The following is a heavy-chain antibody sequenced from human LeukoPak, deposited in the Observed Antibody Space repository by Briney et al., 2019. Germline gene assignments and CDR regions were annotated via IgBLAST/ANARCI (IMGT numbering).Heavy chain of an antibody. D-gene: IGHD3-9*01. CDR3: ARYPTRYFVWQYFDY. V-gene: IGHV1-3*01. Sequence: ASVKVSCKASGYTFTSYAMHWVRQAPGQRLEWMGWINAGNGNTKYSQKFQGRVTITRDTSASTAYMELSSLRSEDTAVYYCARYPTRYFVWQYFDYWGQGTLVTVSS. CDR2: INAGNGNT. J-gene: IGHJ4*02. CDR1: GYTFTSYA.